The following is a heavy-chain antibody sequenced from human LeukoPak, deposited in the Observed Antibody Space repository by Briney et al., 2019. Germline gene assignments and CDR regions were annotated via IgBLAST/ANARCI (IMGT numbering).Heavy chain of an antibody. D-gene: IGHD6-19*01. V-gene: IGHV4-34*01. Sequence: PSETLSLTCAVYGGSFSGYYWSWIRQPPGKGLEWIGEINHSGSTNYNPSLKSRVTISVDTSKNQFSLKLSSVTAADTAVYYCARGYSGWPLDYWGQGTLVTVSS. CDR2: INHSGST. CDR3: ARGYSGWPLDY. J-gene: IGHJ4*02. CDR1: GGSFSGYY.